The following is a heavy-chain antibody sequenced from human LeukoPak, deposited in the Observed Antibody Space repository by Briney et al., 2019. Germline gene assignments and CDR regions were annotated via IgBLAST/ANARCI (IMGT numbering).Heavy chain of an antibody. Sequence: SETLSLTCTVSGGSISSSDYYWGWIRQPPGKGLEWIGEVHLDGRTNYNPSLKRRLIMSVDLPENHISLKLTSVTAADTAVYYCAREGGFYRPLDYSGQGTLVTVSS. CDR3: AREGGFYRPLDY. CDR1: GGSISSSDYY. D-gene: IGHD3-3*01. V-gene: IGHV4-39*07. CDR2: VHLDGRT. J-gene: IGHJ4*02.